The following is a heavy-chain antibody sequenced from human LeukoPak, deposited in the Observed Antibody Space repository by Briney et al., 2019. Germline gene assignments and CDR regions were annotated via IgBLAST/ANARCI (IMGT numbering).Heavy chain of an antibody. V-gene: IGHV4-39*01. CDR1: GCPIANYKYH. CDR3: ARHGTGGGEGYNPVDQ. Sequence: SETLSLTCTVSGCPIANYKYHWRWIRQPPGKGLEWIASIYYSGSTYYNPSLKSRATISIDASNSQFSLRLTSVTTGNSAVYYRARHGTGGGEGYNPVDQWGQASLVSVSS. CDR2: IYYSGST. D-gene: IGHD5-24*01. J-gene: IGHJ4*02.